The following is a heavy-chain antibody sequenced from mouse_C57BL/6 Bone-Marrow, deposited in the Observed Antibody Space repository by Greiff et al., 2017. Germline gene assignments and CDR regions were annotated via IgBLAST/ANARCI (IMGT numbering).Heavy chain of an antibody. CDR3: AREEAYYSNYVFDY. J-gene: IGHJ2*01. CDR1: GFSFTSYG. CDR2: IWSGGST. D-gene: IGHD2-5*01. V-gene: IGHV2-2*01. Sequence: VKLMESGPGLVQPSQSLSITCTVSGFSFTSYGVHWVRQSPGKGLEWLGVIWSGGSTDYNAAFISRLSISKDNSKSQVFFKMNSLQADDTAIYYCAREEAYYSNYVFDYWGQGTTLTVSS.